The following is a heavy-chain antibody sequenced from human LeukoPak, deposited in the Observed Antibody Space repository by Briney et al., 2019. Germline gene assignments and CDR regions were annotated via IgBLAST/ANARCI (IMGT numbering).Heavy chain of an antibody. CDR2: IYYSGST. J-gene: IGHJ4*02. CDR1: GGSISSGDYY. CDR3: AREVKGGSGLFPPLGFDY. V-gene: IGHV4-30-4*01. D-gene: IGHD3-10*01. Sequence: PSETLSLTCTVSGGSISSGDYYWSWIRQPPGKGLEWIGYIYYSGSTYYNPSLKSRVTISVDTSKNQFSLKLSSVTAADTAVYYCAREVKGGSGLFPPLGFDYWGQGTLVTVSS.